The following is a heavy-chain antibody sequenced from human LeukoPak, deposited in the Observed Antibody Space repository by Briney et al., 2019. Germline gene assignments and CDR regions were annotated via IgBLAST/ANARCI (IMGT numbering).Heavy chain of an antibody. CDR3: ARDTKKRTFFVLGCPTCYVFDI. J-gene: IGHJ3*02. D-gene: IGHD3-3*01. CDR2: INPNSGGT. CDR1: GYTFTGYY. Sequence: ASVKVSCKASGYTFTGYYMHWVRQVPGQGLEWMGWINPNSGGTSYAQKFQDRVTMTRDTSISTAYMDLSRLRSDDTAAYYCARDTKKRTFFVLGCPTCYVFDIWGQGTMVAVSS. V-gene: IGHV1-2*02.